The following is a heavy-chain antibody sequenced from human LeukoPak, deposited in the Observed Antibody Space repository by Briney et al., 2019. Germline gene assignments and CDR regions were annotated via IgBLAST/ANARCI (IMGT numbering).Heavy chain of an antibody. CDR3: AREEGWLRIISL. V-gene: IGHV4-39*02. CDR2: IYYSGST. J-gene: IGHJ2*01. Sequence: SETLSLTCTVSGGSISSSSYYWGWIRQPPGKGLEWIGSIYYSGSTYYNPSLKSRVTISVDTSKIQFSLKLSSVTAADTAVYYCAREEGWLRIISLWGRGTLVTVSS. CDR1: GGSISSSSYY. D-gene: IGHD5-12*01.